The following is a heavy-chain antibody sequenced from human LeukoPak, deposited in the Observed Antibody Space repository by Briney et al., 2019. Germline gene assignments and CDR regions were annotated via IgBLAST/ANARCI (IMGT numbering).Heavy chain of an antibody. CDR2: ISYDGSNK. CDR1: GFTFSSYG. V-gene: IGHV3-30*18. D-gene: IGHD3-22*01. CDR3: AKGDSSGPTGAFDI. J-gene: IGHJ3*02. Sequence: GGSLRLSCAASGFTFSSYGMHWVRQAPGKGLEWVAVISYDGSNKYYADSVKGRFTISRDNSKNTLYLQMNSLRAEDTAVYYCAKGDSSGPTGAFDIWGQGTMVTVSS.